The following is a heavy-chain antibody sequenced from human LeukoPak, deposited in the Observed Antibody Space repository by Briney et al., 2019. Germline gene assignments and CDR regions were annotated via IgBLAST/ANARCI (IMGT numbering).Heavy chain of an antibody. Sequence: SETLSLTCTVSGGSISSSSYYWGWIRQPPGKGLEWIGSIYYSGSTYYNPSLKSRVTISVDTSKNQFSLKLSSVTAADTAVYYCARRLRDNYSSGWYLDYWDQGTLVTVSS. D-gene: IGHD6-19*01. CDR2: IYYSGST. V-gene: IGHV4-39*01. CDR3: ARRLRDNYSSGWYLDY. CDR1: GGSISSSSYY. J-gene: IGHJ4*02.